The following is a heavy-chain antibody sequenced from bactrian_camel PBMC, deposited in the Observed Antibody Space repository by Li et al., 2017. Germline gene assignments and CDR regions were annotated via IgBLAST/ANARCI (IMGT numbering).Heavy chain of an antibody. CDR3: AVEDSYDCYAPSWLTRGDSRY. CDR1: GHTYSSYC. Sequence: HVQLVESGGGSVQTGGSLRLSCVASGHTYSSYCMGWFRQAPGKEREGVAVIGSDEKGAYRDAVKGRFKISQDNAKNSLYLQMNLLNPEDTAMYYCAVEDSYDCYAPSWLTRGDSRYWGRGTQVTVS. D-gene: IGHD3*01. CDR2: IGSDEKG. V-gene: IGHV3S55*01. J-gene: IGHJ4*01.